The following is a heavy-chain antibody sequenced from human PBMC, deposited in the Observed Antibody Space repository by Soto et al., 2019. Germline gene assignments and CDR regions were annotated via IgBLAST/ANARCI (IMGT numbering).Heavy chain of an antibody. CDR1: VFTFSSYA. D-gene: IGHD3-22*01. J-gene: IGHJ5*02. CDR2: ISGSGGST. Sequence: PGGSLRVSCAPSVFTFSSYAMNWVRQAPGKGLELVSAISGSGGSTYYADAVKGRFTISRDNSKNTLYLQMNSLRAEDTAVYYWEKDSIGDPWGQGTMVTVSS. CDR3: EKDSIGDP. V-gene: IGHV3-23*01.